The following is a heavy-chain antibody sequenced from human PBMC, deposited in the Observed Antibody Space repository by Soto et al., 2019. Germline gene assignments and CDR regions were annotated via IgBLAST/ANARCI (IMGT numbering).Heavy chain of an antibody. V-gene: IGHV1-8*01. D-gene: IGHD6-6*01. CDR3: ARGRRIAARPNCFDP. CDR1: GYTFTSYD. J-gene: IGHJ5*02. Sequence: ASVKVSCKASGYTFTSYDINWVRQATGQGLEWMGWMNPNSGNTGYAQKFQGRVTMTRNTSISTAYMELSSLRSEDTAVYYCARGRRIAARPNCFDPWGQGTLVTVSS. CDR2: MNPNSGNT.